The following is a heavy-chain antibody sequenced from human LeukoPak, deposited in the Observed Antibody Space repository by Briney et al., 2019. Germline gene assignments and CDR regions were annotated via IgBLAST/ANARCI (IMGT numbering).Heavy chain of an antibody. J-gene: IGHJ6*02. V-gene: IGHV4-4*07. D-gene: IGHD6-19*01. CDR3: ARGAVAGVFYYYHGMDV. Sequence: SETLSLTCTVSGGSISSYYWSWSRQPAGKGLEWIGRIYTSGSTKYNPSLKRRVTMSVATSKNQFSLKLSSVTAADTAVYYCARGAVAGVFYYYHGMDVWGQGTTVTVSS. CDR2: IYTSGST. CDR1: GGSISSYY.